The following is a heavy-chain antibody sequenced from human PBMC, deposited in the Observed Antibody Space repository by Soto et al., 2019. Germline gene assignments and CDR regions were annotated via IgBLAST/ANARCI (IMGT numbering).Heavy chain of an antibody. Sequence: QVQLVESGGGVVQPGRSLRLSCAASGFTVSGYGMHWVRQAPGKGLEWVAVIWYDGSKEYYADSVKGRFTISRDSSKNKLYLQMNSLRDEDTAVYYCARDRNNHFDYWGQGTPVTVSS. V-gene: IGHV3-33*01. J-gene: IGHJ4*02. CDR1: GFTVSGYG. CDR2: IWYDGSKE. D-gene: IGHD1-1*01. CDR3: ARDRNNHFDY.